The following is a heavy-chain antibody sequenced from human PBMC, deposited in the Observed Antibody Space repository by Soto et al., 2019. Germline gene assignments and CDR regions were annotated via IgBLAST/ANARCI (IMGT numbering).Heavy chain of an antibody. CDR3: ARSVPATPDYFDY. CDR1: GGSISSGGYY. V-gene: IGHV4-31*03. Sequence: SETLSVTCTVSGGSISSGGYYWSWIRQHPGKGLEWIGYIYYSGSTYYNPSLKSRVTISVDTSKNQFSLKLSSVTAADTAVYYCARSVPATPDYFDYWGQGTLVTVSS. D-gene: IGHD2-15*01. CDR2: IYYSGST. J-gene: IGHJ4*02.